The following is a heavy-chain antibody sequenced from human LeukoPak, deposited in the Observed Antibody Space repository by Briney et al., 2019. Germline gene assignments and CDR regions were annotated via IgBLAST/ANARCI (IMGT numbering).Heavy chain of an antibody. Sequence: SETLSLTCTVSGGSISSYYWSWIRQPPGKGLEWIGYIYYSGSTNYNPSLKSRVTISVDTSKNQFSLKLSSVTAADTAVYYCARDGGPYYYYYMDVWGKGATVTVSS. V-gene: IGHV4-59*01. CDR3: ARDGGPYYYYYMDV. J-gene: IGHJ6*03. D-gene: IGHD2-15*01. CDR2: IYYSGST. CDR1: GGSISSYY.